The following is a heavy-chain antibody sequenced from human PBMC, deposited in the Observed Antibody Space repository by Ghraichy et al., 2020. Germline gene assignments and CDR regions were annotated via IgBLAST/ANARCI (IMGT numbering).Heavy chain of an antibody. V-gene: IGHV3-15*01. CDR1: GFTLSNAW. CDR3: TTGCSGDSCTDY. Sequence: GESLNISCAASGFTLSNAWMSWVRQAPGKGLEWVGRIKSKTDDGTTDYAAPGKGRFSNSRDDSKDTLYLQMNRLKREDTAVYYCTTGCSGDSCTDYWGQGTLVTASS. D-gene: IGHD2-15*01. J-gene: IGHJ4*02. CDR2: IKSKTDDGTT.